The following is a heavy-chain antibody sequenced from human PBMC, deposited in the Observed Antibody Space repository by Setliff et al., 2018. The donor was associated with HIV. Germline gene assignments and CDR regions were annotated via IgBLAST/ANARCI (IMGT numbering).Heavy chain of an antibody. CDR2: IYGSGST. V-gene: IGHV4-59*01. CDR1: GDSIGTYS. CDR3: ARARYGTSFDP. Sequence: TSETLSLTCAVSGDSIGTYSWHWLRQPPGKGLEWIGYIYGSGSTGYNPSLTSRVTMSTDTPNNRFALKLTSVTAADTAVYFCARARYGTSFDPWGQGTMVTVSS. D-gene: IGHD3-9*01. J-gene: IGHJ5*02.